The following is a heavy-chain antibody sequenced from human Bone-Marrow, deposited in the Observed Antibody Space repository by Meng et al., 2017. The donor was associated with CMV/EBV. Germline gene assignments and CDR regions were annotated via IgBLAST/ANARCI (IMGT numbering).Heavy chain of an antibody. CDR3: AGTPIAAAGLFDY. J-gene: IGHJ4*02. D-gene: IGHD6-13*01. CDR1: GGSISSGDYY. V-gene: IGHV4-30-4*08. Sequence: QVQLQEGGPRLVKPSQPPSLTCTVSGGSISSGDYYWSWIRQPPGKGLEWIGYIYYSGSTYYHPSLKSRVTISVDTSKNQFSLKLSSVTAADTAVYYCAGTPIAAAGLFDYWGQGTLVTVSS. CDR2: IYYSGST.